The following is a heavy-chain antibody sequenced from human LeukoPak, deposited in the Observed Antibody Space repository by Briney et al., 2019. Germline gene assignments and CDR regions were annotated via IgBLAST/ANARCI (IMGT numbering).Heavy chain of an antibody. V-gene: IGHV3-30*02. CDR1: GFTFSSYG. CDR3: AKGGEAQFTGFVDY. D-gene: IGHD3-16*01. CDR2: IRYDGSNK. J-gene: IGHJ4*02. Sequence: GGSLRLPCAASGFTFSSYGMHWVRQAPGKGLEWVAFIRYDGSNKYYADSVKGRFTISRDNSKNTLYLQMNSLRAEDTAVYCCAKGGEAQFTGFVDYWGQGTLVTVSS.